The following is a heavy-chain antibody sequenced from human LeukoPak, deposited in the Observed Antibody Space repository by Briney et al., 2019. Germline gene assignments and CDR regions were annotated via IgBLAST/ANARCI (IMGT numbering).Heavy chain of an antibody. D-gene: IGHD6-13*01. CDR1: GGSISSYY. J-gene: IGHJ4*02. CDR3: ARNLIPEQLVLNF. CDR2: IYYSGST. Sequence: SETLSLTCTVSGGSISSYYWSWIRQPPGKGLEWVGHIYYSGSTNYNPSLKSRVTISVDTSKNQFSLKLRSVTAADTAVYYCARNLIPEQLVLNFWGQGTLVTVSS. V-gene: IGHV4-59*01.